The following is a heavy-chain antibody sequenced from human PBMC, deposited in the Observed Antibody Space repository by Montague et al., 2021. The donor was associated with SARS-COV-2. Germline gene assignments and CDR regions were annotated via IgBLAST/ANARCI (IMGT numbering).Heavy chain of an antibody. J-gene: IGHJ1*01. CDR2: IYYSGGSA. D-gene: IGHD1-1*01. Sequence: SETPSLTCTVSGDSINNYYWSWIWERPGKGKDRDGYIYYSGGSAACNNPLQSRATISVDKSKNQFSLNLNSVTAADTAVYYRARVGSQLVPGTWECVQHWGQGILVSVSS. CDR3: ARVGSQLVPGTWECVQH. CDR1: GDSINNYY. V-gene: IGHV4-59*01.